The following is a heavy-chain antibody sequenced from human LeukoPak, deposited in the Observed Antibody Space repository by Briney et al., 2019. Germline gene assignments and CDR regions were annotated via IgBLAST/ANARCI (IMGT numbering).Heavy chain of an antibody. V-gene: IGHV3-30*02. CDR3: AKDKDPWKSTSISDFDY. J-gene: IGHJ4*02. Sequence: GWYLRLSCAASGFTFSTYGMHWVRQAPGKGLEWVAFIRYDGSNKYYADSVKGRFTISRDNSKNTLYLQMNSLRAQDTAVYFCAKDKDPWKSTSISDFDYWGQGTLVTVSS. D-gene: IGHD1-1*01. CDR1: GFTFSTYG. CDR2: IRYDGSNK.